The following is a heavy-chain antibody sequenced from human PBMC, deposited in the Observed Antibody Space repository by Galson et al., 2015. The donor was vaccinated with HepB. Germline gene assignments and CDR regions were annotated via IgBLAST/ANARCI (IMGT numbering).Heavy chain of an antibody. CDR3: ARRGI. D-gene: IGHD2-15*01. J-gene: IGHJ4*02. Sequence: SLRLSCAASGFTFSSSGMHWVRQAPGKGLEWVAVISYDGSNKYYADSVKGWFTISRDSSKSTLYLQMNGLRAEDTAVYYCARRGIWGQGTLVTVSS. CDR2: ISYDGSNK. V-gene: IGHV3-30*03. CDR1: GFTFSSSG.